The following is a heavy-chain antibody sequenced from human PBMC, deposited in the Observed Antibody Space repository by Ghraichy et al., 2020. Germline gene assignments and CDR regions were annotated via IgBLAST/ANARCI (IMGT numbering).Heavy chain of an antibody. J-gene: IGHJ5*02. CDR1: GFSFSDHY. V-gene: IGHV3-11*01. D-gene: IGHD3-16*01. Sequence: GESLNISCAASGFSFSDHYMSWVRQAPGKGLEWVVYISGSSGRIYYADAVKGRFTVSRDNAKKSVYLQMNSLRAEDTAMYYCARVGKDDYIWEKDLWGQGTLVTVSS. CDR2: ISGSSGRI. CDR3: ARVGKDDYIWEKDL.